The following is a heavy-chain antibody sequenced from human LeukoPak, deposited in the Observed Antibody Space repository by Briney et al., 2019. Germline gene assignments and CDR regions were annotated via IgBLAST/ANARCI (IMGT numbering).Heavy chain of an antibody. Sequence: GGSLRLSCAASGFTFSSYNMNWVRQAPGKGLEWVSYISSRSSTIYYADSVKGRFTISRDNAKNSLYLQMNRLRDDDTAVYYCAREQGYSSGWYPNSFDYWGQGALVTVSS. CDR1: GFTFSSYN. CDR3: AREQGYSSGWYPNSFDY. D-gene: IGHD6-19*01. V-gene: IGHV3-48*02. CDR2: ISSRSSTI. J-gene: IGHJ4*02.